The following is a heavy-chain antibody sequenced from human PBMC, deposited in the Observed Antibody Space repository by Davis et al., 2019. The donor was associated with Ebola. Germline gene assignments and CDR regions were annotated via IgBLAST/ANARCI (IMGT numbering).Heavy chain of an antibody. CDR2: IWYDGSNK. D-gene: IGHD3-10*01. V-gene: IGHV3-33*08. CDR1: GFTFSSYG. J-gene: IGHJ5*02. Sequence: PGGSLRLSCAASGFTFSSYGMHWVRQAPGKGLEWVAVIWYDGSNKYYADSVKGRFTISRDNSKNTLYLQMNSLRAEDTAVYYCASRKSITMVRGGIYWFDPWGQGTLVTVSS. CDR3: ASRKSITMVRGGIYWFDP.